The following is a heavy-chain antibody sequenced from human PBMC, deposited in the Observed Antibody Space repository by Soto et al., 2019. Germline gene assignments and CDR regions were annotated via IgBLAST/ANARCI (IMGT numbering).Heavy chain of an antibody. J-gene: IGHJ5*02. CDR3: AKGFIRDCGGDCTVDT. CDR2: ISATGGST. V-gene: IGHV3-23*01. D-gene: IGHD2-21*02. CDR1: GFTFSSYT. Sequence: GGSLRLSCADSGFTFSSYTMSWVRQAPGKGLEWVSGISATGGSTYYADSVKGRFTFSRDNSKNTLYLQMNSLRAEDTAVYYCAKGFIRDCGGDCTVDTWGQGTLVAVSS.